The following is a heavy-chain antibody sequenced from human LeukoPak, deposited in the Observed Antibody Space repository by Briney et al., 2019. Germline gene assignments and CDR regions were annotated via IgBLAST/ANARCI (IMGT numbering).Heavy chain of an antibody. J-gene: IGHJ4*02. CDR3: ARDEPTVTTGPPVGY. D-gene: IGHD4-17*01. V-gene: IGHV3-74*01. Sequence: QSGGSLRLSCAASGFTFETYWMHWVRQAPGKGLVWVSCINGYGSIRNYADSVKGRFTISRDNAKNTLYLQMNSLRVEDTAVYYCARDEPTVTTGPPVGYWGQGTLVTVSS. CDR1: GFTFETYW. CDR2: INGYGSIR.